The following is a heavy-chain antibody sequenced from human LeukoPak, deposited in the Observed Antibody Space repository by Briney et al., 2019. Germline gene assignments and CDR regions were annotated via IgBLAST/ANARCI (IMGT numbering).Heavy chain of an antibody. J-gene: IGHJ6*03. V-gene: IGHV3-13*01. CDR2: IGTASDT. CDR1: GFTFSSFD. CDR3: ARGPPRGKYYYMDV. D-gene: IGHD1-1*01. Sequence: GGSLRLSCAASGFTFSSFDMHWVRQPTGQGLEWVSTIGTASDTYYPGSVEGRFTLFRDNAKNSLYLQMNSLTAGDTAVYYCARGPPRGKYYYMDVWGKGTTVTVSS.